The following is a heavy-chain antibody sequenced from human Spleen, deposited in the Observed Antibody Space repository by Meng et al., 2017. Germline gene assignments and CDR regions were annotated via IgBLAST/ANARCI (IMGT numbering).Heavy chain of an antibody. CDR1: GFTFSSYA. CDR3: ARDLAWVLFDY. J-gene: IGHJ4*02. V-gene: IGHV3-30*04. Sequence: GESLKISCAASGFTFSSYAMHWVRQAPGKGLEWVAVISYDGINKYYADSVKGRFTISRDNSKNTLYLQMNSLRAEDTAVYYCARDLAWVLFDYWGQGALVTVSS. D-gene: IGHD3-3*01. CDR2: ISYDGINK.